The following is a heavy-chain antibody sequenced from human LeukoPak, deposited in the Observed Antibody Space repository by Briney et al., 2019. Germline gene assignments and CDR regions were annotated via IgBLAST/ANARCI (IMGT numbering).Heavy chain of an antibody. CDR2: IKSDGSWT. V-gene: IGHV3-74*01. CDR1: GFSIRGYW. Sequence: GLALRLSCAASGFSIRGYWMHWVRQAPGKGLMWASRIKSDGSWTNYADSVRGRFTIYRDNAKNTLYLQMIGLRAEDAAIYYCVRDGDAYDFDHWGQGILVTVSS. CDR3: VRDGDAYDFDH. D-gene: IGHD5-12*01. J-gene: IGHJ4*02.